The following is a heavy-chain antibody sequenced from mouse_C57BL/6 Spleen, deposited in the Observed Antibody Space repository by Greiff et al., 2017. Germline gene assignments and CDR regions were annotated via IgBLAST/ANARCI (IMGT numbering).Heavy chain of an antibody. CDR3: AGDGYRDY. D-gene: IGHD2-3*01. J-gene: IGHJ2*01. CDR2: INPSSGYT. Sequence: QVQLQQSGAELARPGASVKMSCKASGYTFTSYTMHWVKQRPGQGLEWIGYINPSSGYTKYNQKFKDKATLTADKSSSTPYMQLSSLTSEDSAVYYCAGDGYRDYWGQGTTLTVSS. CDR1: GYTFTSYT. V-gene: IGHV1-4*01.